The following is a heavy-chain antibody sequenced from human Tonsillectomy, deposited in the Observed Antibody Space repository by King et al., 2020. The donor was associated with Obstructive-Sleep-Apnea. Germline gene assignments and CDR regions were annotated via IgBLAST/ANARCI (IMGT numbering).Heavy chain of an antibody. V-gene: IGHV3-74*01. CDR1: GITFSSFW. CDR2: INSDGSTT. J-gene: IGHJ4*02. CDR3: ARAYGSPFYDY. D-gene: IGHD2/OR15-2a*01. Sequence: EVQLVESGGGLVQTGGSLRLSCAVSGITFSSFWMHWVRQAPGKGLVWVSRINSDGSTTTYADSVKGRFTISRANSKNTLYLQMNSLRAEDTAVYYCARAYGSPFYDYWGQGTLVTVSS.